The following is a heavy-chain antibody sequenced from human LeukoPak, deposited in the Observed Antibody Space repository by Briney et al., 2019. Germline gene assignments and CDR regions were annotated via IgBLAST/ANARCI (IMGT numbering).Heavy chain of an antibody. CDR3: ARYTVTNFDY. CDR1: GGSISSSSYY. CDR2: IYYSGST. D-gene: IGHD4-11*01. V-gene: IGHV4-39*01. Sequence: PSETLSLTCTVSGGSISSSSYYWGWIRQPPGEGLEWIGSIYYSGSTYYNPSLKSRVTISVDTSKNQFSLKLSSVTAADTAVYYCARYTVTNFDYWGQGTLVTVSS. J-gene: IGHJ4*02.